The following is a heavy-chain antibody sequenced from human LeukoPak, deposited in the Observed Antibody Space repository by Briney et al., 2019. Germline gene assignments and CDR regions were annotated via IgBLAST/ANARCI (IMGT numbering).Heavy chain of an antibody. CDR1: GFTFSNAW. CDR2: IKSKTAGGTT. CDR3: TGAPPVDY. V-gene: IGHV3-15*01. Sequence: SGGSLRLSCAASGFTFSNAWMSWVRQAPGKGLEWVGRIKSKTAGGTTDYAAPVKGRFTISRDDSKNTRYLQMNSLKTEDTAVYSCTGAPPVDYWGQGTLVTVSS. J-gene: IGHJ4*02.